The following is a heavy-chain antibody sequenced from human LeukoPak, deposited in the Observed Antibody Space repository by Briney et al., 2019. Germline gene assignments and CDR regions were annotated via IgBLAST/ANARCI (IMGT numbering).Heavy chain of an antibody. CDR2: MNPNSGNT. Sequence: ASVKVSCKASGYTFTTYDINWVRQATGQGLEWLGWMNPNSGNTGYAQKFQGRVTMTRNISITTAHMELSNLRSEDTAVYYCARVAGNCGGDCYRLLYWGQGTLVTVSS. CDR1: GYTFTTYD. CDR3: ARVAGNCGGDCYRLLY. D-gene: IGHD2-21*01. V-gene: IGHV1-8*01. J-gene: IGHJ4*02.